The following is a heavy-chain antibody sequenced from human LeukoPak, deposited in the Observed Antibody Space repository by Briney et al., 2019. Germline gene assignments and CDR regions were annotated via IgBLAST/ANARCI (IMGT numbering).Heavy chain of an antibody. V-gene: IGHV3-11*01. Sequence: GGSLRLSCVASGFTFSTYWMSWVRQAPGKGLEWVSYISSSGSTIYYADSVKGRFTISRDNAKSSLYLQMHSLRAEDTAVYYCARERAGTADYWGQGTLVTVSS. CDR2: ISSSGSTI. CDR3: ARERAGTADY. J-gene: IGHJ4*02. D-gene: IGHD6-19*01. CDR1: GFTFSTYW.